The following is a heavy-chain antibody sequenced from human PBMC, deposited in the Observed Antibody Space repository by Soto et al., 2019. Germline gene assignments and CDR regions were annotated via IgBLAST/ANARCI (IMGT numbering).Heavy chain of an antibody. V-gene: IGHV4-31*03. CDR2: IYYSGSP. CDR1: GGSISRISYY. D-gene: IGHD2-8*01. CDR3: ASGQYTIGR. J-gene: IGHJ4*02. Sequence: SETLSLTCTVSGGSISRISYYWSWIRQHPGKGLEWIGYIYYSGSPYYNPSLKSRTTMSVDTSKNQFSLSLSSVTAADTAVYYCASGQYTIGRWGQGTLVTVSS.